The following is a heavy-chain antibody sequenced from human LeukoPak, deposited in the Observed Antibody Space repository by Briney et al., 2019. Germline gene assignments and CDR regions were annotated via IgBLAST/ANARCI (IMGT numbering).Heavy chain of an antibody. V-gene: IGHV3-33*01. CDR3: ASLSLGHY. J-gene: IGHJ4*02. Sequence: GGSLRLSCAASGFTFSNYGMHWVRQAPGKGLEWVALIWYDGSNKYYTDSVKGRFTISRDTSKNTLSLQMNSLRAEDTAVYYCASLSLGHYWGQGTLVTVSS. CDR1: GFTFSNYG. CDR2: IWYDGSNK. D-gene: IGHD6-6*01.